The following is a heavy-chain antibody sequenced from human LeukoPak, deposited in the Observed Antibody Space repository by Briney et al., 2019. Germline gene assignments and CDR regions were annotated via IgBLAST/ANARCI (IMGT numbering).Heavy chain of an antibody. CDR1: GFTFSSYA. CDR3: ARGSTYYDSSGQVPFDY. Sequence: GGSLRLSCAASGFTFSSYAMSWVRQAPGKGLKWVSYISSSSSTIYYADSVKGRFTISRDNAKNSLYLQMNSLRAEDTAVYYCARGSTYYDSSGQVPFDYWGQGTLVTVSS. D-gene: IGHD3-22*01. V-gene: IGHV3-48*01. J-gene: IGHJ4*02. CDR2: ISSSSSTI.